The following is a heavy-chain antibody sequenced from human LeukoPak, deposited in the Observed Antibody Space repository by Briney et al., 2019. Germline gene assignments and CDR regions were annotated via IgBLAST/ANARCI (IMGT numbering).Heavy chain of an antibody. CDR1: GFTFSSYW. Sequence: VGSLRLSCAASGFTFSSYWMTWVRQAPGKGLEWVANIKQDGSEKYYVDSVKGRFTISRDNAKNSLYLQMNSLRAEDTAVYHCARGGWEPLDYWGQGILVTVSS. CDR2: IKQDGSEK. CDR3: ARGGWEPLDY. D-gene: IGHD1-26*01. V-gene: IGHV3-7*01. J-gene: IGHJ4*02.